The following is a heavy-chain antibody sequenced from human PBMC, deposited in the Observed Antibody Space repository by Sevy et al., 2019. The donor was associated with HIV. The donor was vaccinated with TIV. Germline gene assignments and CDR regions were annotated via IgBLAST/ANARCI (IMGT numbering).Heavy chain of an antibody. Sequence: GGSLRLSCAASGFTFSSYWMSWVRQAPGKGLEWVATMKEDGSEKSYVDSVKGRFTISRDNAKNSLYLQMNSLRVDETVLYYCVREGLGGFSYSLDCWGQGTLVTVSS. V-gene: IGHV3-7*01. CDR3: VREGLGGFSYSLDC. CDR1: GFTFSSYW. D-gene: IGHD5-18*01. CDR2: MKEDGSEK. J-gene: IGHJ4*02.